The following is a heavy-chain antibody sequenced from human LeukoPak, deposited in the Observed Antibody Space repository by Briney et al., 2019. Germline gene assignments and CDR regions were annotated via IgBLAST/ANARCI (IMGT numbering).Heavy chain of an antibody. J-gene: IGHJ5*02. Sequence: GASVKVSCKASGYTFTSYGISWVRQAPGQGLEWMGWISAYNGNTNYAQKLQGRVTMTRDTSTSTGYMELSSLRSEDTAVYYCARDHSAKAEYCTNGVCYVWFDPWGQGTLVTVSS. V-gene: IGHV1-18*01. CDR1: GYTFTSYG. CDR3: ARDHSAKAEYCTNGVCYVWFDP. D-gene: IGHD2-8*01. CDR2: ISAYNGNT.